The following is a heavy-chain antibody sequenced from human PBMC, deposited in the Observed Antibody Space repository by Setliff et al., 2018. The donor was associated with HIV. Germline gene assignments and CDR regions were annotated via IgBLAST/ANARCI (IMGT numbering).Heavy chain of an antibody. V-gene: IGHV4-4*07. CDR2: IYTSGST. D-gene: IGHD2-2*01. Sequence: SLTCTVSGGSISDYSWSWIRQHAGKGLEWIGGIYTSGSTNYNPSLRSGVTMSVDTSKNQFSLKLSSVTAAGTAIYYCARTSKDIVEVSDANHYHHMDVWGRGTTVTVSS. CDR3: ARTSKDIVEVSDANHYHHMDV. J-gene: IGHJ6*03. CDR1: GGSISDYS.